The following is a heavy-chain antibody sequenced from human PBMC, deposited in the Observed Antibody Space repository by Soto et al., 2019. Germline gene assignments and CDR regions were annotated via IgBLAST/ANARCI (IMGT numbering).Heavy chain of an antibody. D-gene: IGHD2-8*02. Sequence: PSETLSLTCAVYGGPFSGDYWPWIRQPPGTGLEWIGETNHSGSTNYNPTLKSRVTMSLDTPKNQFSLKLTSVTAADTAVYYWAKDKITGLFDYWGQGTLVTVS. CDR2: TNHSGST. J-gene: IGHJ4*02. CDR3: AKDKITGLFDY. CDR1: GGPFSGDY. V-gene: IGHV4-34*01.